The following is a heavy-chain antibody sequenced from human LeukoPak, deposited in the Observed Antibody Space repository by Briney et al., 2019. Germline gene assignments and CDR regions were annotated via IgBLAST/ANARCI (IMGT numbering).Heavy chain of an antibody. CDR1: GFTFSSYA. D-gene: IGHD3-22*01. CDR3: ARDPDYYDSSGYLDY. J-gene: IGHJ4*02. V-gene: IGHV3-30-3*01. CDR2: ISYDGSNK. Sequence: GGSLRLSCAASGFTFSSYAMHWVRQAPGKGLEWVAVISYDGSNKYYADSVKGRFTISRDNSKNTLYLQMNSLRAEDTAVYYCARDPDYYDSSGYLDYWGQGTLVTVSS.